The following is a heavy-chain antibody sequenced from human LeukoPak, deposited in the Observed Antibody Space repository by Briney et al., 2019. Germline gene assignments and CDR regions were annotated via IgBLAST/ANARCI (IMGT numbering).Heavy chain of an antibody. CDR2: IYHSGSI. V-gene: IGHV4-38-2*02. Sequence: SETLSLTCTVSGYSISNGYFWGWIRQPPGKGLECIGTIYHSGSIYYNPSLKGRVTISVDTSKNQFSLKLNSLTAADTAVYYCARDLLSHSSGWQREGFGDYWGQGTLVTVSS. J-gene: IGHJ4*02. CDR1: GYSISNGYF. D-gene: IGHD6-19*01. CDR3: ARDLLSHSSGWQREGFGDY.